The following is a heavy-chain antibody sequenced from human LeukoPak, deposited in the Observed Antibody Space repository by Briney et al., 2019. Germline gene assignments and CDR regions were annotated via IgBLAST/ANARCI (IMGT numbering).Heavy chain of an antibody. V-gene: IGHV1-8*01. CDR1: GYTFTSYD. Sequence: GASVKVSCKASGYTFTSYDVNWVRQATGQGLEWMGWVNPNSGNTGYAQKFQGRVTMTRDTSISTFYMELSSLRSEDTAAYYCARSPRNWGFDYWGQGTLVTVSS. CDR3: ARSPRNWGFDY. CDR2: VNPNSGNT. D-gene: IGHD7-27*01. J-gene: IGHJ4*02.